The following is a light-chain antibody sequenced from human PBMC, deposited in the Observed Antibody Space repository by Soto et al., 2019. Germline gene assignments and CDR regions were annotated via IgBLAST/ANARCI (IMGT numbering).Light chain of an antibody. CDR2: EVS. CDR1: SSDIGAYDY. CDR3: SSHTSSNTRI. J-gene: IGLJ1*01. V-gene: IGLV2-14*03. Sequence: QSVLTQPASVSGSPGQSIAISCTGTSSDIGAYDYVSWYQQHPDKAPKLMIYEVSNRPSGVSNRFSGSKSVNTATLTISGLQAEDEADYYCSSHTSSNTRIXGTGTKVTVL.